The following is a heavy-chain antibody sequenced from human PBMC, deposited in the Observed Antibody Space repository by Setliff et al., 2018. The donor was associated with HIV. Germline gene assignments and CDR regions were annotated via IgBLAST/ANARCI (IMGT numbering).Heavy chain of an antibody. D-gene: IGHD2-15*01. CDR3: ARGRCSGGTCSGRYSYLHVDV. CDR1: GGSFSDYS. J-gene: IGHJ6*04. V-gene: IGHV4-34*01. CDR2: IHHSGRT. Sequence: LTCAAYGGSFSDYSWTWIRRPPGKGLEWIGEIHHSGRTDYNPSLTSRVTMSVDSSKNQFSLRLSSVAAADTAVYYCARGRCSGGTCSGRYSYLHVDVWGKGTTVTVSS.